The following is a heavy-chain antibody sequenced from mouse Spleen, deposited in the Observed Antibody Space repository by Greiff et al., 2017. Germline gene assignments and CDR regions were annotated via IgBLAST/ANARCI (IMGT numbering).Heavy chain of an antibody. D-gene: IGHD2-4*01. CDR1: GFNIKDYY. CDR2: IDPENGNT. V-gene: IGHV14-1*02. CDR3: ARGNFYYDYDGLYFDV. J-gene: IGHJ1*01. Sequence: VQLQQSGAELVRPGALVKLSCKASGFNIKDYYMHWVKQRPEQGLEWIGWIDPENGNTIYDPKFQGKASITADTSSNTAYLQLSSLTSEDSAVYYCARGNFYYDYDGLYFDVWGAGTTVTVSS.